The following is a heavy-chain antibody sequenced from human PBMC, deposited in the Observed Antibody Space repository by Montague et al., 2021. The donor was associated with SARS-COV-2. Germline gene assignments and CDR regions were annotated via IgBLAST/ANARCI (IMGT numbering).Heavy chain of an antibody. CDR3: ARGVYNRVIFVVSPRYYFDY. D-gene: IGHD3-9*01. CDR1: TEAFNGYY. V-gene: IGHV4-34*01. J-gene: IGHJ4*02. CDR2: VSHPGSA. Sequence: SETLSLTCAVYTEAFNGYYWTWIRQPPGKGLEWIGDVSHPGSAKYNPSLKGRVSISVNTWRKQVSPRLTSVTAADTATYYCARGVYNRVIFVVSPRYYFDYWGQGNMVAVSA.